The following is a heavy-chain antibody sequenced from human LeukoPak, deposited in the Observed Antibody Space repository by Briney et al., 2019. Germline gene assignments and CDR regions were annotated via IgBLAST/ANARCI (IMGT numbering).Heavy chain of an antibody. V-gene: IGHV1-18*01. CDR1: GYTFTSYD. D-gene: IGHD3-10*01. J-gene: IGHJ5*02. CDR3: ARDYYYGSGINWFDP. CDR2: ISAYNGNT. Sequence: ASVKVSCKASGYTFTSYDINWVRQATGQGLEWMGWISAYNGNTNYAQKLQGRVTMTTDTSTSTAYMELRSLRSDDTAVYYCARDYYYGSGINWFDPWGQGTLVTVSS.